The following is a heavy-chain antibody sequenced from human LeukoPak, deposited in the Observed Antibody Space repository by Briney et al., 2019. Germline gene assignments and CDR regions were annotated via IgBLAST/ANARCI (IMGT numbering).Heavy chain of an antibody. Sequence: PGGSLRLSCAASGFTFSSYEMNWVRQAPGKGLEWVSYISSSGSTIYYADSVKGRFTISRDNAKNSLYLQMNSLSAEDTAVYYCARAQVYQYFQHWGQGTLVTVSS. J-gene: IGHJ1*01. CDR1: GFTFSSYE. V-gene: IGHV3-48*03. D-gene: IGHD5/OR15-5a*01. CDR3: ARAQVYQYFQH. CDR2: ISSSGSTI.